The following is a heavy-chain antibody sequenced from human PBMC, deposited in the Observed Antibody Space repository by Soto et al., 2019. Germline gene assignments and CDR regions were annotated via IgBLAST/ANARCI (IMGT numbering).Heavy chain of an antibody. CDR1: GYTFTSYG. Sequence: QVQLVQSGAEVKKPGASVKVSCKASGYTFTSYGISWVRQAPGQGLEWMGWISAYNGNTNYAQKLQGRVTMTTGTTTRTAYTEVRTLRSDDTAGYYGARSRWTSDRWFDPWGQGALVTVSS. J-gene: IGHJ5*02. V-gene: IGHV1-18*01. D-gene: IGHD2-15*01. CDR2: ISAYNGNT. CDR3: ARSRWTSDRWFDP.